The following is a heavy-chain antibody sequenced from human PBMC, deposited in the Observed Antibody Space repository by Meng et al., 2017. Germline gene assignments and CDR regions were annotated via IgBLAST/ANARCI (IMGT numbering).Heavy chain of an antibody. CDR1: GGSLSGYY. CDR3: ARDLVGFTDWFDP. D-gene: IGHD2-15*01. J-gene: IGHJ5*02. Sequence: QVQLQQLGAVLLTASETLSLPCAVYGGSLSGYYWSWIRQPPGKGLEWIGEINHSGRTNYNPSLKSRVTMSVDTSKNQFSLKLSSVTAADTAVYYWARDLVGFTDWFDPWGQGTLVTVSS. V-gene: IGHV4-34*01. CDR2: INHSGRT.